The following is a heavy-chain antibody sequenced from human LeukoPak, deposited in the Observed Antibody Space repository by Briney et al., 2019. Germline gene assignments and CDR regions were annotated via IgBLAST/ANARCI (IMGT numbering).Heavy chain of an antibody. Sequence: PGGSLRLSCAASGFTFSSYGMHWVRQAPGKGLEWVAFIRYDGSNKYYADSVKGRFTISRDNSKNTLYLQMNSLRAEDTAVYYCAKVAYSSSSKDYWGQGTLVTVSS. CDR1: GFTFSSYG. J-gene: IGHJ4*02. V-gene: IGHV3-30*02. D-gene: IGHD6-6*01. CDR2: IRYDGSNK. CDR3: AKVAYSSSSKDY.